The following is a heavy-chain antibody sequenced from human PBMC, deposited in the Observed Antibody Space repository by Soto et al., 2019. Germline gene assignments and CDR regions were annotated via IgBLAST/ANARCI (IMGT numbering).Heavy chain of an antibody. Sequence: EVQLVETGGGLIQPGGSLRLSCAASGFTVSSNYMSWVRQAPGKGLEWVSVIYSGGSTYYADSVKGRFTISRDNSKNTLYLQMNSLSAEDTAVYYCARDKIPYYDSSGRSVRHDAFDIWGQGTMVTVSS. CDR2: IYSGGST. CDR3: ARDKIPYYDSSGRSVRHDAFDI. J-gene: IGHJ3*02. V-gene: IGHV3-53*02. D-gene: IGHD3-22*01. CDR1: GFTVSSNY.